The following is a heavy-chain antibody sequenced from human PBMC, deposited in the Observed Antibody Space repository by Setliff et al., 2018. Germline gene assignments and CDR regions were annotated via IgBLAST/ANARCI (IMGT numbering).Heavy chain of an antibody. D-gene: IGHD6-19*01. CDR2: IYYSGST. Sequence: LSLTCTVSGGSVSSGSYYWSWIRQPPGKGLEWIGYIYYSGSTNYNPSLKSRVTISVDTSKNQFSLKLSSVTAADTAVYYCARGETSSGWYIYYYYYMDVWGKGTKVTVSS. J-gene: IGHJ6*03. V-gene: IGHV4-61*01. CDR1: GGSVSSGSYY. CDR3: ARGETSSGWYIYYYYYMDV.